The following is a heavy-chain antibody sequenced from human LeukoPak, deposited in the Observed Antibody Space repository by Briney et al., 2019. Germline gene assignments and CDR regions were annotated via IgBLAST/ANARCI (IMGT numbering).Heavy chain of an antibody. CDR2: INHSGST. V-gene: IGHV4-34*01. CDR3: ARLQRWLQLGIDY. J-gene: IGHJ4*02. Sequence: SETLSLTCAVYGGSFSGYYWRWIRQPPGKGLEWIGEINHSGSTNYNPSLKSRVTISVDTSKNQFSLKLSSVTAADTAVYYCARLQRWLQLGIDYWGQGTLVTVSS. CDR1: GGSFSGYY. D-gene: IGHD5-24*01.